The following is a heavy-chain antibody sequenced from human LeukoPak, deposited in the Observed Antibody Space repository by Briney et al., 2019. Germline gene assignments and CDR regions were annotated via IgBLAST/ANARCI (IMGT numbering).Heavy chain of an antibody. CDR3: ATPYGATPGAFDI. Sequence: SETLSLTCAVYGGSFSDYYWSWIRQPPGKGLEWIGEINHSGSTNYNPSLKSRVTISVDTSKNQFSLKLSSVTAADTAVYYCATPYGATPGAFDIWGQGTMVTVSS. V-gene: IGHV4-34*01. D-gene: IGHD4-17*01. CDR2: INHSGST. CDR1: GGSFSDYY. J-gene: IGHJ3*02.